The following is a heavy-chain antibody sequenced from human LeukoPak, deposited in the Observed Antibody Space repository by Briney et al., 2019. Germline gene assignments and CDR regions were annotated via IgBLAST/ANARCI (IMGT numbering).Heavy chain of an antibody. V-gene: IGHV3-33*08. D-gene: IGHD5-18*01. J-gene: IGHJ4*02. CDR2: IWYDGSNK. Sequence: GGSLRLSCAASGFTFSSYGMHWVRQAPGKGLEWVAVIWYDGSNKYYADSVKGRFTISRDNSKNTLYLQMNSLRAEDTAVYYCARDSGYSYGYVANWGQGTLVTVSS. CDR1: GFTFSSYG. CDR3: ARDSGYSYGYVAN.